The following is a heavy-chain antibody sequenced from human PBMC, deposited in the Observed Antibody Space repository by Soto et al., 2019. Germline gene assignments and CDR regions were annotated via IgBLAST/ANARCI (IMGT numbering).Heavy chain of an antibody. CDR3: VKLLMVADYYYYGMDV. CDR1: GFTFSSYW. Sequence: GGSLRLSCAASGFTFSSYWMSWVRQAPGKGLEWVANIKQDGSEKYYVDSVKGRFTISRDNAKNSLYLQMNSLRAGDTAVYYCVKLLMVADYYYYGMDVWGQGTTVTVSS. CDR2: IKQDGSEK. D-gene: IGHD2-8*01. J-gene: IGHJ6*02. V-gene: IGHV3-7*05.